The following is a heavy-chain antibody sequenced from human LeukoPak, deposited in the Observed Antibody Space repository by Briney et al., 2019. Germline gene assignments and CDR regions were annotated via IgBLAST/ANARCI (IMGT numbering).Heavy chain of an antibody. CDR3: ARDGTPTEAAFFDY. CDR1: GYSISSGYY. J-gene: IGHJ4*02. V-gene: IGHV4-38-2*02. Sequence: NPSETLSLTCTVSGYSISSGYYWGWIRQPPGKGLEWIGSIYHSGSTYYNPSLKSRVTISVDTSKNQFSLKLSSVTAADTAVYYCARDGTPTEAAFFDYWGQGTLVTVSS. D-gene: IGHD4-17*01. CDR2: IYHSGST.